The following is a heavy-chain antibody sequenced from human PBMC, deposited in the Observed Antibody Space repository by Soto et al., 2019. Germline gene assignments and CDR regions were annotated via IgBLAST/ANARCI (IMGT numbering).Heavy chain of an antibody. CDR1: GFTFSSYG. CDR3: ARDDVDTAFDY. CDR2: IWYDGSNK. V-gene: IGHV3-33*01. D-gene: IGHD5-18*01. Sequence: QVQLVESGGGVVQPGRSLRLSCAASGFTFSSYGMHWVRQAPGKGLECVAVIWYDGSNKYYADSVKGRFTISRDNSKNTLYLQMNSMRAEDTAVYYCARDDVDTAFDYWGQGTLVTVSS. J-gene: IGHJ4*02.